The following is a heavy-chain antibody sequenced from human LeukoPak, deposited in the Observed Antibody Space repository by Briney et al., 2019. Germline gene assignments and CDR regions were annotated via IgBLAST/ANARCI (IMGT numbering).Heavy chain of an antibody. CDR3: ARGRVGYCSGGSCYYDAFDI. D-gene: IGHD2-15*01. CDR2: ISYDGSNK. Sequence: GGSLRLSCAASGFTFSSYAMHWVRQAPGKGLEWVAVISYDGSNKYYADSVKGRFTISRDNSKNTLYLQMNSLRAEDTAVYYCARGRVGYCSGGSCYYDAFDIWGQGTMVTVSS. CDR1: GFTFSSYA. V-gene: IGHV3-30-3*01. J-gene: IGHJ3*02.